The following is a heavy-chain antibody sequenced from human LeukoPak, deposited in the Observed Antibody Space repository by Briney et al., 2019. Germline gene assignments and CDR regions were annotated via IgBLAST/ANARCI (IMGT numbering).Heavy chain of an antibody. D-gene: IGHD2-15*01. CDR1: GFTFSRYA. CDR3: AKSTRYCSGGSCYSGY. J-gene: IGHJ4*02. V-gene: IGHV3-23*01. Sequence: PGGSLRLSCATSGFTFSRYAMNWVRQAPGKGLEWVSALSGSGDSTYYADSVKGRFTISRDNSKNTLYLQLNSLRAEDTAVYYCAKSTRYCSGGSCYSGYWGQGTLVTVSS. CDR2: LSGSGDST.